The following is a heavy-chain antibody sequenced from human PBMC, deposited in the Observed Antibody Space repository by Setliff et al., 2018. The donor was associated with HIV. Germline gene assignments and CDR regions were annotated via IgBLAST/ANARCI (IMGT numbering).Heavy chain of an antibody. D-gene: IGHD6-13*01. V-gene: IGHV1-18*01. J-gene: IGHJ1*01. CDR1: GYTISTYL. CDR2: ISPFNGNT. CDR3: ATDPGYSSTWYSESFQH. Sequence: ASVKVSCKASGYTISTYLIAWVRQAPGQGLEWMGWISPFNGNTNYAQKLQGRLTMTEDTSTDTAYMELSSLRSDDTAMYYCATDPGYSSTWYSESFQHWGQGTVVTVSS.